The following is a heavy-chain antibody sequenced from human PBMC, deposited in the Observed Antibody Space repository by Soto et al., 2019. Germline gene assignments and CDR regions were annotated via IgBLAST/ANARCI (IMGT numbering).Heavy chain of an antibody. J-gene: IGHJ6*02. V-gene: IGHV1-69*01. CDR1: GGTFSSYA. CDR3: TRCLVFGESYYYLGMAV. D-gene: IGHD3-10*02. CDR2: INPIFGTA. Sequence: QVQLVQSGAEVKKPGSSVKVSCKASGGTFSSYAISWMRQAPGQGLEWRGGINPIFGTANYAQKFQGRVTITEDESTSTAYMELSSLQAEDTSVYYCTRCLVFGESYYYLGMAVFAQESTVT.